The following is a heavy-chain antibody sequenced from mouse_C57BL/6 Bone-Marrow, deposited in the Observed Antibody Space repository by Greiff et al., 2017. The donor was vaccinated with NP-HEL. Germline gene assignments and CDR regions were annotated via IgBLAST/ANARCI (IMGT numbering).Heavy chain of an antibody. V-gene: IGHV1-50*01. J-gene: IGHJ4*01. CDR3: ASPRHYDAMDY. Sequence: VQLQQPGAELVKPGASVKLSCKASGYTFTSYWMQWVKQRPGQGLEWIGEIDPSDSYTNYNQKFKGKATLTVDTSASTAYMQLSSLTSEDSAVYYCASPRHYDAMDYWGQGTSVTVSS. CDR2: IDPSDSYT. CDR1: GYTFTSYW.